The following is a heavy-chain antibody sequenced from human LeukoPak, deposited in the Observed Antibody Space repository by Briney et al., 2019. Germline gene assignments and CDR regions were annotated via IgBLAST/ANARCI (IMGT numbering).Heavy chain of an antibody. CDR1: GYSFTSCW. J-gene: IGHJ4*02. Sequence: GESLKISCKGSGYSFTSCWIGWVRQMPGKGLEWMGIIYPGDSDTRYGPSFQGQVTISADKSIRTAYLQWSSLKASDTAIYYCARHHDYGDYGCFDYWGQGTLVTVSS. CDR3: ARHHDYGDYGCFDY. V-gene: IGHV5-51*01. D-gene: IGHD4-17*01. CDR2: IYPGDSDT.